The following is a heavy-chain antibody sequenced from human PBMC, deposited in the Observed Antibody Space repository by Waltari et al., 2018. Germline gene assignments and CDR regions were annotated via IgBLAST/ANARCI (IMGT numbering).Heavy chain of an antibody. CDR3: ARDLFVVPAASPLSN. CDR1: GFSFSSYG. J-gene: IGHJ4*02. V-gene: IGHV3-33*01. D-gene: IGHD2-2*01. Sequence: QVQLVESGGGVVQPGRSLRLPCAASGFSFSSYGMHWVRLAPGKGLEWVAVIWYDGSNKYYADSVKGRFTISRDNSKNTLYLQMNSLRAEDTAVYYCARDLFVVPAASPLSNWGQGTLVTVSS. CDR2: IWYDGSNK.